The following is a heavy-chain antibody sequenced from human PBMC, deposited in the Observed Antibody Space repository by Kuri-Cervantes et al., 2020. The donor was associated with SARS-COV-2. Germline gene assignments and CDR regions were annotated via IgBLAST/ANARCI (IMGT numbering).Heavy chain of an antibody. V-gene: IGHV5-51*01. CDR1: GYSFTSYW. D-gene: IGHD3-10*01. J-gene: IGHJ6*02. Sequence: GGSLRLSCKGSGYSFTSYWIGWVRQMPGKGLEWMGIIYPGDSDTRYSPSFQGQVTISADKSISTAYLQWSSLKASDTAMYYCARKPSGSGYNYGMDVWGQGTTVTVSS. CDR2: IYPGDSDT. CDR3: ARKPSGSGYNYGMDV.